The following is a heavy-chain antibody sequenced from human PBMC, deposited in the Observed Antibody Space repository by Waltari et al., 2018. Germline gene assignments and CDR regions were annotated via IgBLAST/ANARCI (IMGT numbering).Heavy chain of an antibody. V-gene: IGHV1-8*01. D-gene: IGHD3-3*01. CDR3: ARGKGYYDFWSGYLRGWFDP. Sequence: QVQLVQSGAEVKKPGASVKVSCKASGYTFASYDTNWVRQATGQGLEWKGWMNPNSGNTGYAQKFQGRVTMTRNTSISTAYMELSSLRSEDTAVYYCARGKGYYDFWSGYLRGWFDPWGQGTLVTVSS. J-gene: IGHJ5*02. CDR1: GYTFASYD. CDR2: MNPNSGNT.